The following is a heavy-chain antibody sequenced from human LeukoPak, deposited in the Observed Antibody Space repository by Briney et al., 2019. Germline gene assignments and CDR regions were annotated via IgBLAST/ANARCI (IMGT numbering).Heavy chain of an antibody. D-gene: IGHD2/OR15-2a*01. V-gene: IGHV1-2*02. CDR1: GYRFTGYY. Sequence: ASVKVSCKASGYRFTGYYIHWVRQAPGQGLEWMGWINPNSGGTQYAQKFQGRVTMTRGTSISTAYMELTSLRSDDTAVYYCGRERDFPGCCADLDPWGQGTLVTVSS. J-gene: IGHJ5*02. CDR2: INPNSGGT. CDR3: GRERDFPGCCADLDP.